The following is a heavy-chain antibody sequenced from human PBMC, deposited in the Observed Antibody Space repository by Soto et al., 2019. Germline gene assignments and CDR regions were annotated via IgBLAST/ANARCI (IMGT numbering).Heavy chain of an antibody. V-gene: IGHV3-23*01. CDR2: ISGSGGSE. Sequence: PGGSLRLSCAASGFTFTSYAMTWVRQAPGKGLEWVSAISGSGGSEFYADAVKGRFTISRDNSKNTLHLQMNSTRAEDMAVYYCAKDWTRAYYCFDYWGQGTLVTVSS. CDR1: GFTFTSYA. CDR3: AKDWTRAYYCFDY. J-gene: IGHJ4*02. D-gene: IGHD3-10*01.